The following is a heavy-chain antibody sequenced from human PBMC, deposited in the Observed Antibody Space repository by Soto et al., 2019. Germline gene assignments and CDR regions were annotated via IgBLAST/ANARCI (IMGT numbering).Heavy chain of an antibody. CDR3: AISLGSWFDP. CDR1: EYSRTRYW. CDR2: IYPGDSDT. V-gene: IGHV5-51*07. J-gene: IGHJ5*02. Sequence: SCRGGEYSRTRYWMGWVNKKPGKGLEWMGIIYPGDSDTRYSPSFQGQVTISADKSISTAYLQWSSLKASDTAMYYCAISLGSWFDPWGQGTLVTVSS.